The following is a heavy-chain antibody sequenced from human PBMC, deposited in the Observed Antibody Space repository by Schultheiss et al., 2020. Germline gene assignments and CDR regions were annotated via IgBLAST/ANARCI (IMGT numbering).Heavy chain of an antibody. D-gene: IGHD6-13*01. CDR1: GFTFSSYG. Sequence: GGSLRLSCAASGFTFSSYGMHWVRQAPGKGLEWVAVIWYDGSNKYYADSVKGRFTISRDNSKNTLYLQMNSLRAEDTAVYYCARGEYKQQPYYFDYWGQGTLVNVYS. J-gene: IGHJ4*02. V-gene: IGHV3-33*01. CDR2: IWYDGSNK. CDR3: ARGEYKQQPYYFDY.